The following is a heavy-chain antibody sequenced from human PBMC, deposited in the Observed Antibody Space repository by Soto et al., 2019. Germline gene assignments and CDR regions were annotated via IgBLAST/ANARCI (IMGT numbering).Heavy chain of an antibody. CDR2: ISAYNGNT. J-gene: IGHJ4*02. CDR3: AGGGTPNYY. D-gene: IGHD3-16*01. CDR1: GYTFTNFG. Sequence: QVQLVQSGAEVKKPGASVKVSCKASGYTFTNFGISWVRQAPGQGLEWMGWISAYNGNTNYAQNFQGRVTMTTDTSTSTSYMERRRLTSDATVFYYGAGGGTPNYYWGQGTLVTVSS. V-gene: IGHV1-18*01.